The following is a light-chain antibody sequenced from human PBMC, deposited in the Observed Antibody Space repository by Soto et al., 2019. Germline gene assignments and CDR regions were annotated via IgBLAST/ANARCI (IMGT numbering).Light chain of an antibody. V-gene: IGKV1-5*01. CDR1: QSISSW. J-gene: IGKJ1*01. CDR2: DAS. CDR3: QQYNSWT. Sequence: DIQMTQSPSTLSASVGDRVTITCRASQSISSWLAWYQQKPGKAPKLLIYDASSLESGVPSRFSGSGSGTEFTRTISILQPDDFATDYGQQYNSWTFGQGTKVEIK.